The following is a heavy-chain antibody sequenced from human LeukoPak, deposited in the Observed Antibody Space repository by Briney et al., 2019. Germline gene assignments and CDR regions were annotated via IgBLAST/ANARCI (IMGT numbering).Heavy chain of an antibody. CDR3: AKDLGEQLVPDY. Sequence: GGSLRLSCAASGFTFSSYAMSWVRQAPGKGLEWVSAISGSGGSTYYADSVEGRFTISRDNSRNTLYLQMNSLRAEDTAVYYCAKDLGEQLVPDYWGQGTLVTVSS. V-gene: IGHV3-23*01. D-gene: IGHD6-6*01. J-gene: IGHJ4*02. CDR2: ISGSGGST. CDR1: GFTFSSYA.